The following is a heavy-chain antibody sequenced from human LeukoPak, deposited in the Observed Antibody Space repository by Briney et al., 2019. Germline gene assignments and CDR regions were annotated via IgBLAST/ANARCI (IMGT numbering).Heavy chain of an antibody. J-gene: IGHJ3*02. V-gene: IGHV4-38-2*02. CDR1: GYSISSGYY. CDR2: IYHSGST. D-gene: IGHD3-3*01. CDR3: ATTIFGVVIKNDAFDI. Sequence: SETLSLTCTVSGYSISSGYYWGWIRQPPGKGLEWIGSIYHSGSTYYNPSLKSRVTISVDTSKNQFSLKLSSVTAADTAVYYCATTIFGVVIKNDAFDIWGQGTMVTVSS.